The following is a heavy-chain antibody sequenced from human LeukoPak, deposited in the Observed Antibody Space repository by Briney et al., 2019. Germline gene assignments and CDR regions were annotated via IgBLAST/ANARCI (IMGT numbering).Heavy chain of an antibody. Sequence: GRSLRLSCAASGFTFSGSAMHWVRQASGKGLEWVGRIRSKANSYATAYAASVKGRFTISRDDSKNTAYLQMNSLKTEDTAVYYCTSALAIAVADDYYYYYMDVWGKGTTVTVSS. CDR2: IRSKANSYAT. CDR3: TSALAIAVADDYYYYYMDV. V-gene: IGHV3-73*01. D-gene: IGHD6-19*01. J-gene: IGHJ6*03. CDR1: GFTFSGSA.